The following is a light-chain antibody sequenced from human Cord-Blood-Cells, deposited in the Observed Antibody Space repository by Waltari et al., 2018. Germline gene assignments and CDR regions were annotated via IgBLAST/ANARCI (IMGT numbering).Light chain of an antibody. V-gene: IGLV3-21*03. CDR3: QVWDSSSDHVV. J-gene: IGLJ2*01. CDR2: DDS. CDR1: NIGSKS. Sequence: SYVLTQPPSVSVAPGKTARITCGGNNIGSKSVHWYQQKPGQAPVLVVYDDSDRPSGIPYGSSGSHSGNTATLTNSRVEAGDEADYYCQVWDSSSDHVVFGGGTKLTVL.